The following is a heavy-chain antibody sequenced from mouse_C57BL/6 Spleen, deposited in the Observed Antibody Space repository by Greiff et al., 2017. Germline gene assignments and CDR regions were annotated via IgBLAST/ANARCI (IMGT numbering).Heavy chain of an antibody. Sequence: EVQWVESGEGLVKPGGSLKLSCAASGFTFSSYAMSWVRQTPEKRLEWVAYISSGGDYIYYADTVKGRFTISRDNARNTLYLQMSSLKSEDTAMYYCTREGGLLRIGYYAMDYWGQGTSVTVSS. J-gene: IGHJ4*01. CDR3: TREGGLLRIGYYAMDY. CDR2: ISSGGDYI. D-gene: IGHD1-1*01. V-gene: IGHV5-9-1*02. CDR1: GFTFSSYA.